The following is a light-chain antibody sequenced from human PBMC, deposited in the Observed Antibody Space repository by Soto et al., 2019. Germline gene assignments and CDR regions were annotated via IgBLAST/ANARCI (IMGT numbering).Light chain of an antibody. Sequence: QSALTQPASVSGSAGQSITISCTGTSSDIGSYDLVSWYQHHPARAPKLIIYEGSKRPSGVSMRFSGSKSGYTASLTISGLQAEDEADYFCCSYAGSVTYVVFGGGTKLTVL. V-gene: IGLV2-23*01. CDR2: EGS. CDR3: CSYAGSVTYVV. J-gene: IGLJ2*01. CDR1: SSDIGSYDL.